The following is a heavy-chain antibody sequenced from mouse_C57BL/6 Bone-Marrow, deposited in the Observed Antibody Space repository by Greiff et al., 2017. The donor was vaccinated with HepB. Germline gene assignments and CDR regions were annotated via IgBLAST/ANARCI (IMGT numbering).Heavy chain of an antibody. CDR2: ISSGSSTI. CDR1: GFTFSDYG. Sequence: DVMLVESGGGLVKPGGSLKLSCAASGFTFSDYGMHWVRQAPEKGLEWVAYISSGSSTIYYADTVKGRFTISRDNARNTLFLQMTSLRSEDTAMYYCARPGFDDWGQGTTLTVSS. V-gene: IGHV5-17*01. J-gene: IGHJ2*01. CDR3: ARPGFDD.